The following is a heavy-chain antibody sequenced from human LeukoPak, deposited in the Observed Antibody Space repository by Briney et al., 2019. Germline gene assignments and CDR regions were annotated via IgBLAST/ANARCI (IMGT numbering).Heavy chain of an antibody. CDR1: GFIFFNAW. Sequence: LRLSCAASGFIFFNAWLSWVRQAPGNGLDWVGRIKSKTDGGTTDYAAPVKGRFTISRDDSKNTRYLQMNSLKTEDTAVYYCPTDLSIAVARYRHWGQGTLVTVSS. CDR3: PTDLSIAVARYRH. D-gene: IGHD6-19*01. J-gene: IGHJ4*02. V-gene: IGHV3-15*01. CDR2: IKSKTDGGTT.